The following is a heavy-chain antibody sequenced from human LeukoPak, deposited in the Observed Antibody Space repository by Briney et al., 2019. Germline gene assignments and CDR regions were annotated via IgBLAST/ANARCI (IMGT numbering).Heavy chain of an antibody. CDR3: VFRSMFTSPPHADY. J-gene: IGHJ4*02. D-gene: IGHD3-16*01. CDR1: GGTFTSYA. CDR2: IIAIFGTA. V-gene: IGHV1-69*06. Sequence: GASVTVSCKASGGTFTSYAISWVRQAPGQGLEWMGGIIAIFGTANYAQKFRGRVTFSPDTSPSTAYMELSSLSAEDTAVYYCVFRSMFTSPPHADYWGQGTLVTVSS.